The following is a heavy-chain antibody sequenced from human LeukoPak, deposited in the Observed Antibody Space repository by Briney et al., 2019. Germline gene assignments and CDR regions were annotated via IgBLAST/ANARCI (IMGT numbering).Heavy chain of an antibody. Sequence: ASVKVSCKVSGYTFTSYGISWVRQAPGQGLEWMGWISAYNGNTNYAQQLQGRVTMTTDTSTSTAYMELRSLRSDDTAVYYCARDFRVIAAAGRCAFDIWGQGTMVTVYS. V-gene: IGHV1-18*01. CDR1: GYTFTSYG. J-gene: IGHJ3*02. CDR3: ARDFRVIAAAGRCAFDI. D-gene: IGHD6-13*01. CDR2: ISAYNGNT.